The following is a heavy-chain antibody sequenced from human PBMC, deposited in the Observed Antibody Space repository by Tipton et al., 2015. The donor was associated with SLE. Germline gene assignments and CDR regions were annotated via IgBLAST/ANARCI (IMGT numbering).Heavy chain of an antibody. CDR3: AKDRGAANYYDMDV. CDR1: GFTFSSYA. Sequence: SLRLSCAASGFTFSSYAMSWVRQAPGKGLAWVSGISGSGGSTYYADSVKGRFTIFRDNSKNTLYLQMNSLRAEDTAVYYCAKDRGAANYYDMDVWGAGTTVTVSS. D-gene: IGHD6-25*01. CDR2: ISGSGGST. J-gene: IGHJ6*03. V-gene: IGHV3-23*01.